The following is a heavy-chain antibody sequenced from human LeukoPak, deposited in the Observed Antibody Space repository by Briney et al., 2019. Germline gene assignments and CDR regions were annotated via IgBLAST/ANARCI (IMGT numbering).Heavy chain of an antibody. D-gene: IGHD6-13*01. V-gene: IGHV3-21*01. CDR3: AREAYSSSWYDYYYYMDV. J-gene: IGHJ6*03. CDR2: ISSSSSYI. Sequence: GGSLRLSCAASGFTFSSYSMNWVRQAPGKGLEWVSSISSSSSYIYYADSVKGRFTISRDNAKNSLYLQMNSLRAEDTAVYYCAREAYSSSWYDYYYYMDVWGKGTTVTISS. CDR1: GFTFSSYS.